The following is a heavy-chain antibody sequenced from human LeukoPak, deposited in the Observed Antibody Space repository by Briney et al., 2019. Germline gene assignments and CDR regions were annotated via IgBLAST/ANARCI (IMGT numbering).Heavy chain of an antibody. Sequence: SETLSLTCTVSGGSISSGDYYWSWIRQPPGKGLEWIGYIYYSGSTYYNPSLKSRVTISVDRSKNQFSLKLSSVTAADTAVYYCARKRYGSGSPFYWGQGTLVTVSS. D-gene: IGHD3-10*01. J-gene: IGHJ4*02. CDR2: IYYSGST. V-gene: IGHV4-30-4*08. CDR1: GGSISSGDYY. CDR3: ARKRYGSGSPFY.